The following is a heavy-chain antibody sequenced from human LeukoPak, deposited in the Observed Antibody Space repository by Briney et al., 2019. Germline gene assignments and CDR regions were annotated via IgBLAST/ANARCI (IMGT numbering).Heavy chain of an antibody. Sequence: PGGSLRLSCAAPGFTFSTCAMGWVRQAPGKVLGWDSAISGSGGSTFYADSVKGRLTISRDNSKKAVYLQMSGLRAEDTALYYCAKAHCSPTSCSRIDYWGQGTLVTVSS. CDR2: ISGSGGST. CDR1: GFTFSTCA. V-gene: IGHV3-23*01. D-gene: IGHD2-2*01. J-gene: IGHJ4*02. CDR3: AKAHCSPTSCSRIDY.